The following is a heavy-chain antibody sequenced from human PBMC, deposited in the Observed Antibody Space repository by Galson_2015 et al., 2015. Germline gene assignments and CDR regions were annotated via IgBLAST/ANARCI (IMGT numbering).Heavy chain of an antibody. Sequence: SLRLSCAASGFTFSQAWMSWVRQAPGKGLEWVGRVKSKTDGGTTDYAAPVKGRFTISRDDSKNTLYLQMNSLKTEDTAVYYCTQGVPYGSGSYYNGLFDPWGQGTPVTGPS. D-gene: IGHD3-10*01. CDR3: TQGVPYGSGSYYNGLFDP. CDR2: VKSKTDGGTT. V-gene: IGHV3-15*01. CDR1: GFTFSQAW. J-gene: IGHJ5*02.